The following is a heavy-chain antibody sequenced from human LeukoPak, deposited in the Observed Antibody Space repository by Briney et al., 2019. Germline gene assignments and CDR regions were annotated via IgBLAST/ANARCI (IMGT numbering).Heavy chain of an antibody. CDR3: AKDRDSNWSPYFEY. D-gene: IGHD4-11*01. J-gene: IGHJ4*02. CDR2: IKPDGSEK. V-gene: IGHV3-7*03. CDR1: GFTFGSSW. Sequence: GGSLRLSCVVSGFTFGSSWMSWVRQAPGKGLEWVTNIKPDGSEKYYVDSVKGRFTISRDNSRNSLYLDINNLRTEDTAIYYCAKDRDSNWSPYFEYWGQGTLITVSS.